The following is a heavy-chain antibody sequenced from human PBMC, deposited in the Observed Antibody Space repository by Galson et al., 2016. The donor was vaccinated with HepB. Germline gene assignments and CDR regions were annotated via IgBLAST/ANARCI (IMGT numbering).Heavy chain of an antibody. CDR3: ARAGRSRESSVYYGMDV. V-gene: IGHV3-11*04. CDR1: GFTFSDYY. D-gene: IGHD3-10*01. J-gene: IGHJ6*04. Sequence: SLRLSCAASGFTFSDYYMSWVRQPPGKGLEYIAYIDSSRTITYYADSVKGRFTISRDNSKNMLFLQMNSLRAEDTAVYYCARAGRSRESSVYYGMDVWGKGTTVTVPS. CDR2: IDSSRTIT.